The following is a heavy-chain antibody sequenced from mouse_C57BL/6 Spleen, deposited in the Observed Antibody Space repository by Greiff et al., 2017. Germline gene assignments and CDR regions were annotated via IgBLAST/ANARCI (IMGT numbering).Heavy chain of an antibody. CDR1: GYAFSSYW. CDR2: IYPGDGDT. D-gene: IGHD1-1*01. CDR3: AREEVRGRSPCWFAY. Sequence: QVQLQQSGAELVKPGASVKISCKASGYAFSSYWMNWVKQRPGKGREWIGQIYPGDGDTNYNGKFKGKATLTADKSSSTAYMQLSSLTSEDSAVYFGAREEVRGRSPCWFAYWGQGTLVTVSA. V-gene: IGHV1-80*01. J-gene: IGHJ3*01.